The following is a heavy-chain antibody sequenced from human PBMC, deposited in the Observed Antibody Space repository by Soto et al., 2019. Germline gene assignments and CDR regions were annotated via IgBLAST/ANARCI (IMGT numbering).Heavy chain of an antibody. Sequence: SETLSLTCAVSGAYMRNDYYYWSWVRQKPGKDLEWIGHMHHSGRTHYNPSLKSRVAVSVDTSKNQFSLYLNSVTAADTAVYYCARWVEVSLDYFDYWGQGTLVTVSS. J-gene: IGHJ4*02. CDR1: GAYMRNDYYY. CDR2: MHHSGRT. V-gene: IGHV4-31*11. CDR3: ARWVEVSLDYFDY. D-gene: IGHD6-6*01.